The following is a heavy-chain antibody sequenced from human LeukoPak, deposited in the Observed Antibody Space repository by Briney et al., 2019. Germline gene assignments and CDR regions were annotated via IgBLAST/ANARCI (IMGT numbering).Heavy chain of an antibody. CDR1: GYTFTGYY. J-gene: IGHJ4*02. CDR3: AREAEFDY. V-gene: IGHV1-2*02. CDR2: INPNSGGT. Sequence: ASVKVSCKASGYTFTGYYIHWVRQAPGQGLEWMGCINPNSGGTNYAQKFQGRVTMTRDTSISTAYMELSRLTSDDTAVYYCAREAEFDYWGQGTLVTVSS.